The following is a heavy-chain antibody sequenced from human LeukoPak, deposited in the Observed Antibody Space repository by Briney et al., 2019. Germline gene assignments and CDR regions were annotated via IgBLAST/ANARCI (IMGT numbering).Heavy chain of an antibody. V-gene: IGHV4-59*01. Sequence: SETLSLTCSVSGGSITHYYWSWIRQPPGKGLEWIGYIYYSGSTNYNPSLKSRVTISVDTSKIRFSLKLSSVTAADTAVYYCARTQRGYNYGYQYYYYGLDVWGQGTTVTVSS. D-gene: IGHD5-18*01. J-gene: IGHJ6*02. CDR3: ARTQRGYNYGYQYYYYGLDV. CDR1: GGSITHYY. CDR2: IYYSGST.